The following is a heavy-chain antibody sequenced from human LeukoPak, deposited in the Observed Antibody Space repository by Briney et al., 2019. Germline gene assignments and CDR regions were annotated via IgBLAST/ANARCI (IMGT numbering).Heavy chain of an antibody. J-gene: IGHJ4*02. Sequence: SETLSLTCTVSGGSISSYYWSWIRQPPGRGLEWIGYIYYSGSTNYNPSLKSRVTISVDTSKNQFSLKLSSVTAADTAVYYCARLSGYVNYWGQGTLVTVSS. CDR1: GGSISSYY. D-gene: IGHD1-26*01. CDR2: IYYSGST. CDR3: ARLSGYVNY. V-gene: IGHV4-59*08.